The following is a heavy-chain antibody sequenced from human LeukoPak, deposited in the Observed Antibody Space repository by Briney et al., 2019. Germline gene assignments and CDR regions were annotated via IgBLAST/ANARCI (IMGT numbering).Heavy chain of an antibody. J-gene: IGHJ4*02. Sequence: GGSLRLSCTSSGFTFGDYAMSWFRQAPGKGLEWVGFIRSETYGGTTEYAASVKGRFSISIDDSKSIAYLQMNSLKTEDTAVYFCTRDPAGYAYGYSFFDYWGQGTLVTVSS. CDR3: TRDPAGYAYGYSFFDY. CDR1: GFTFGDYA. CDR2: IRSETYGGTT. D-gene: IGHD3-22*01. V-gene: IGHV3-49*03.